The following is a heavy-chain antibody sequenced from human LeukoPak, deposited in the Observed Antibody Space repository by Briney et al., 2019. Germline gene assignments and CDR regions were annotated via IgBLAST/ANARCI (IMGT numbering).Heavy chain of an antibody. CDR2: INHSGST. Sequence: SETLSLTCAVYGGSFSGYYWSWIRQPPGKGLEWIGEINHSGSTNYNPSLKSRVTISVDTSKNQFSLKLSSVTAADTAVYYCAIQGGIAGSHYYYYYMDVWGKGTTVTVSS. CDR1: GGSFSGYY. V-gene: IGHV4-34*01. D-gene: IGHD6-13*01. CDR3: AIQGGIAGSHYYYYYMDV. J-gene: IGHJ6*03.